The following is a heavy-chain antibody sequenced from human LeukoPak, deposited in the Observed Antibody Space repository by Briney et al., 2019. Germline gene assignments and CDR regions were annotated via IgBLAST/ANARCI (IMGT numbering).Heavy chain of an antibody. CDR2: IYYSGST. J-gene: IGHJ4*02. D-gene: IGHD6-13*01. CDR1: GDSISSSSSY. Sequence: SETLSLTCTVSGDSISSSSSYWGWIRQPPGEGLEWIGSIYYSGSTYYNTSLKSRVTLSVDTSTNQFSLKLSSVTAADTAVYYCARIWVTAAEPDHWGQGTLVTVSS. CDR3: ARIWVTAAEPDH. V-gene: IGHV4-39*07.